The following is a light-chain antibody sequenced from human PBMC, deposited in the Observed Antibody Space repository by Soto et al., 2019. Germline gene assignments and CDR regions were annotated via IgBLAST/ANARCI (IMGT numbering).Light chain of an antibody. J-gene: IGLJ1*01. CDR3: NSYTSSSTYV. CDR2: EAN. CDR1: TNDIGGYDL. V-gene: IGLV2-14*02. Sequence: QSALTQSASVSGSPGQSITISCTGTTNDIGGYDLVSWYQQHPGKAPKLMIYEANKRPSGVSDRFSGSKSGNTASLTISGLQAEDEADYYCNSYTSSSTYVFGTGTKLTVL.